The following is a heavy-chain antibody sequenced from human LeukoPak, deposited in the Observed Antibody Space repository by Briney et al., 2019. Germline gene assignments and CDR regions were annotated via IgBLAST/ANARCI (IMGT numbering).Heavy chain of an antibody. CDR3: AITRYFDWLVDY. CDR2: IYYSGST. D-gene: IGHD3-9*01. Sequence: SETLSLTCAVYGGSFSGYYWSWLRQPPGKGLEWIGSIYYSGSTYYNPSLKSRVTISVDTSKNQFSLKLSSVTAADTAVYYCAITRYFDWLVDYWGQGTLVTVSS. J-gene: IGHJ4*02. CDR1: GGSFSGYY. V-gene: IGHV4-34*01.